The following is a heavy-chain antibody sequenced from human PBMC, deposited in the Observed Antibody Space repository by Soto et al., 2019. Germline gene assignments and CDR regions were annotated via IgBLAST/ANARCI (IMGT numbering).Heavy chain of an antibody. Sequence: GASVKVSCKASGFTFTSSAVQWVRQARGQRLEWIGWIVVGSGNTNYAQKFQERVTITRDMSTSTAYMELSSLRSEDTAVYYCAAPVYYDSSGPTDYYYYGMDVWGQGTTVTVS. CDR1: GFTFTSSA. V-gene: IGHV1-58*01. CDR3: AAPVYYDSSGPTDYYYYGMDV. CDR2: IVVGSGNT. D-gene: IGHD3-22*01. J-gene: IGHJ6*02.